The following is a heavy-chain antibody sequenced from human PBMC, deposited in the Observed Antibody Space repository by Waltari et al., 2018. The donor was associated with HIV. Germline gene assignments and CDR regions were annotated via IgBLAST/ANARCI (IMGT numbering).Heavy chain of an antibody. D-gene: IGHD3-16*02. CDR2: IYYSGST. V-gene: IGHV4-39*01. CDR3: ARHDFPTFGGVIRS. Sequence: QLQLQESGPGLVKPSETLSLTCTVSGGSISSSSYYWGWIRQPPGKGLEWIGSIYYSGSTYYNPSLKSRVTISVDTSKNQFSLKLSSVTAADTAVYYCARHDFPTFGGVIRSWGQGTLVTVSS. J-gene: IGHJ4*02. CDR1: GGSISSSSYY.